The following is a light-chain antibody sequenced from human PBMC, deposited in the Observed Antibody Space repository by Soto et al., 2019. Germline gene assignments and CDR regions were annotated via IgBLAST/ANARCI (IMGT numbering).Light chain of an antibody. J-gene: IGKJ2*01. CDR1: QSVSTK. Sequence: EIVMTQSPATLSVSPGDRATLSCRASQSVSTKLAWYQQKSGQAPRLLIYAASTRATGIPARFSGSGSETEFTLTITSLQSEYFAVYYCQQYDGWPPYTFGQGTKLDI. V-gene: IGKV3-15*01. CDR3: QQYDGWPPYT. CDR2: AAS.